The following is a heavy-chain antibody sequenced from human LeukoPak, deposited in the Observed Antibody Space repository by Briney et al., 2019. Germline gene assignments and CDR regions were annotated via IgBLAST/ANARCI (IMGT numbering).Heavy chain of an antibody. CDR2: INPNSGGT. J-gene: IGHJ5*02. CDR1: GYTFTSYG. V-gene: IGHV1-2*02. Sequence: ASVKVSCKASGYTFTSYGITWVRQAPGQGLEWMGWINPNSGGTNYAQKFQGRVTMTRDTSISTAYMELSRLRSDDTAVYYCARDSDYYDFWSGYYLRFDPWGQGTLVTVSS. D-gene: IGHD3-3*01. CDR3: ARDSDYYDFWSGYYLRFDP.